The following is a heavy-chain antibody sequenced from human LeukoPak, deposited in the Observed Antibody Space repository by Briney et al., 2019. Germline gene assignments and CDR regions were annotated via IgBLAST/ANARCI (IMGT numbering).Heavy chain of an antibody. CDR2: IYPGDSDT. Sequence: GESLKISCQGSGYSFTNYWIGWVRQMPGKGLEWMGIIYPGDSDTRYSPSFQGQVTISADKSISTAYLQWSSLKASDTAMYYCARQTPYCSSASCPLYYLGQGTLITVSS. CDR3: ARQTPYCSSASCPLYY. J-gene: IGHJ4*01. V-gene: IGHV5-51*01. CDR1: GYSFTNYW. D-gene: IGHD2-2*01.